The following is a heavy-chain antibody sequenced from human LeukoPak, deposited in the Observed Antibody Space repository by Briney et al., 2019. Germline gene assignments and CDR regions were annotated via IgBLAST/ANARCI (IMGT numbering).Heavy chain of an antibody. Sequence: GGSLRLSCAASGFTFSSYAMHWVRQAPGKGLECVAVISYDGSNKYYADSVKGRFTISRDNSKNTLYLQMNSLRAEDTAVYYCARGPSIVVVPAAILKDPWGQGTLVTVSS. CDR2: ISYDGSNK. CDR1: GFTFSSYA. V-gene: IGHV3-30*04. CDR3: ARGPSIVVVPAAILKDP. J-gene: IGHJ5*02. D-gene: IGHD2-2*01.